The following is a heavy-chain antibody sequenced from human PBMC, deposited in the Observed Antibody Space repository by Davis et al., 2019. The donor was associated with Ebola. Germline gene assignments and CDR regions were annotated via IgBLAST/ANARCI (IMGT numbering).Heavy chain of an antibody. CDR2: ISAYNGNT. V-gene: IGHV1-18*01. D-gene: IGHD3-10*01. CDR1: VYTFTSYG. J-gene: IGHJ6*02. Sequence: ASVKVSCKPSVYTFTSYGISWVRQAPGQGLEWMGWISAYNGNTNYAQKLQGRVTMTTDTSTSTAYMELRSLRSDDTAVYYCAKFSPSITMVQGEYGMDVWGQGTTVTVSS. CDR3: AKFSPSITMVQGEYGMDV.